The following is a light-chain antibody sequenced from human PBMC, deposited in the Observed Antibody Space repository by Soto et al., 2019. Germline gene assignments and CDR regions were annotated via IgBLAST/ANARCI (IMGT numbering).Light chain of an antibody. Sequence: EIVMTQFPATLSVSPGDRTTLSCRASQSVSSNLGWYQQKPGQAPRLLIYGASTRATGIPARFSGSGSGTEFTLTISNLQSEDFAVYYCQQYNNWPGFTFGPGTKVDIK. CDR3: QQYNNWPGFT. J-gene: IGKJ3*01. CDR1: QSVSSN. CDR2: GAS. V-gene: IGKV3-15*01.